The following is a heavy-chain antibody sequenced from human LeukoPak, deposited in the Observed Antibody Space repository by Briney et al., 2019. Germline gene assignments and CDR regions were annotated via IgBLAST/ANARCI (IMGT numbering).Heavy chain of an antibody. D-gene: IGHD2-2*02. CDR1: GFTFSSYA. CDR2: ISYDGSNK. J-gene: IGHJ6*02. CDR3: AREDQYQLLYGIPGDYGMDV. Sequence: GGSLRLSCAASGFTFSSYAMHWVRQAPGKGLEWVAVISYDGSNKYYADSVKGRFTISRDNAKNSLYLQMNSLRDEDTAVYYCAREDQYQLLYGIPGDYGMDVWGQGTTVTVSS. V-gene: IGHV3-30*04.